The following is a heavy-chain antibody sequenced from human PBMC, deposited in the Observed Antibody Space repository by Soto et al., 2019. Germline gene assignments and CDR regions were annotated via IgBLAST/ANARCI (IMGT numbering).Heavy chain of an antibody. Sequence: GSLSLSSAHSGFTFSSYAMSWVRPAPGRGLEWVSAISGSGGSAYDADSVKGRFTISRDNAKNSLYRQMKSLRAEDTAVYYCARDHPPRDYYDSSGYSDYWGQGTVVTVSS. CDR2: ISGSGGSA. D-gene: IGHD3-22*01. V-gene: IGHV3-23*01. CDR1: GFTFSSYA. J-gene: IGHJ4*02. CDR3: ARDHPPRDYYDSSGYSDY.